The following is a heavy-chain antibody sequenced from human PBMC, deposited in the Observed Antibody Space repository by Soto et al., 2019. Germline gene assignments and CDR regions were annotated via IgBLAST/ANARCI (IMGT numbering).Heavy chain of an antibody. CDR1: GGSISSYY. V-gene: IGHV4-4*07. J-gene: IGHJ4*02. D-gene: IGHD4-17*01. CDR3: ARATRDYGDYGYFDY. CDR2: IFSSGHT. Sequence: QVQLQESGPGLVKPSETLSLTCTVSGGSISSYYWSWIRQPAGKGLEWIGRIFSSGHTNYNPSLKSRVTMSVDTSENPFSLKLSSVTAADTAMYYCARATRDYGDYGYFDYWGQGTLVTVSS.